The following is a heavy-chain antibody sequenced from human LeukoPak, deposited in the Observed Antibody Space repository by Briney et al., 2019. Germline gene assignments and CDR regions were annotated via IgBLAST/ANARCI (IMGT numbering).Heavy chain of an antibody. Sequence: ASVKVSCKASGYTFTSYDINWVRQATGQGLEWMGWMNPNSGNTGYAQKLQGRVTMTRNTSISTAYMELSSLRSEDTAVYYCARGSQQLVPDYFDYWGQGTLVTVSS. V-gene: IGHV1-8*01. D-gene: IGHD6-13*01. CDR3: ARGSQQLVPDYFDY. J-gene: IGHJ4*02. CDR1: GYTFTSYD. CDR2: MNPNSGNT.